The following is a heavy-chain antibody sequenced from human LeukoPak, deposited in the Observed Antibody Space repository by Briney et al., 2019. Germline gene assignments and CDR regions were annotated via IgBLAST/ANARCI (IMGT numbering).Heavy chain of an antibody. CDR2: INHSGST. J-gene: IGHJ4*02. V-gene: IGHV4-34*01. Sequence: SETLSLTCAVYGGSFSGYYWSWIRQPPGKGLEWIGEINHSGSTNYNPSLKSRVTISVDTSKNQFSLKLSSVTAADTAVYYCERFGELSYFDYWGQGTLVTVSS. CDR1: GGSFSGYY. D-gene: IGHD3-10*01. CDR3: ERFGELSYFDY.